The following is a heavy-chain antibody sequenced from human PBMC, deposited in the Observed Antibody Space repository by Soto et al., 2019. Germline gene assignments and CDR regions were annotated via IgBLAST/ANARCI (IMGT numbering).Heavy chain of an antibody. Sequence: QVQLVESGGGVVQSGRSLRLSCVASGFVFRNYAMHWVRQAPGKGLEWVAVISYDATKKYYADSVKGRFTISRDNSKNTLYLEMNSLRPEDTTVYCCAREDYGAHYFDFWGPGTLVTVSS. CDR1: GFVFRNYA. V-gene: IGHV3-30-3*01. D-gene: IGHD4-17*01. J-gene: IGHJ4*02. CDR2: ISYDATKK. CDR3: AREDYGAHYFDF.